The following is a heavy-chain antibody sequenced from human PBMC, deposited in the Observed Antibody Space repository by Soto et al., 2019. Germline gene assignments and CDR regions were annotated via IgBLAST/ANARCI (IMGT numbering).Heavy chain of an antibody. J-gene: IGHJ1*01. Sequence: SGPTLGNPTQTITLTCTFSGFSLSTSGMCVSWIRQPPGKALEWLARIDWDDDKYYNTSLKTRLTISKDTSTNQVVLTVTNMDTVDKVTYYCARRDYFDRGPQDYWGQRALVSVS. D-gene: IGHD3-9*01. CDR2: IDWDDDK. CDR1: GFSLSTSGMC. CDR3: ARRDYFDRGPQDY. V-gene: IGHV2-70*11.